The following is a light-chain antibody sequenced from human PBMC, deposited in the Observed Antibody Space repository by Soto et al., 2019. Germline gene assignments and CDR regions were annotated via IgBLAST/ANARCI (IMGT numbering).Light chain of an antibody. J-gene: IGLJ2*01. V-gene: IGLV2-23*01. Sequence: QSALTQPASVSGSPGQSITISCTGTSSDVGSYNLVSWYQQHPGKAPKLMIYEDSKRPSGVSNRFSGSKSGNTASLTISGLQAEGEADYYCCSYAGSQEFGGGTKLTVL. CDR1: SSDVGSYNL. CDR2: EDS. CDR3: CSYAGSQE.